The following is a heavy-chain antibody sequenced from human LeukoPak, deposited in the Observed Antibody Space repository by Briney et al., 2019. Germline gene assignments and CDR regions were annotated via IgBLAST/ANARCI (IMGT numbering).Heavy chain of an antibody. Sequence: GGSLRLSCAASGFTFNRNAISWVRQAPGKGLEWISYIGISSGNTKYADSVKGRFTISGDKAKNSLYLQMNSLRVEDTAVYYCARDYKYAFDNWGQGTLVTVSS. CDR3: ARDYKYAFDN. CDR2: IGISSGNT. CDR1: GFTFNRNA. V-gene: IGHV3-48*01. J-gene: IGHJ4*02. D-gene: IGHD5-24*01.